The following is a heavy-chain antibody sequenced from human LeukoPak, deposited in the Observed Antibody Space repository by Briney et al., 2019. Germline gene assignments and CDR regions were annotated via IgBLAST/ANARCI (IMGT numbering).Heavy chain of an antibody. D-gene: IGHD4-23*01. CDR3: ARETPQDYGGNSYFDY. Sequence: ASVKVSCKASGYTFTGYYMHWVRQAPGQGLEWMGWINPNSGGTNYAQKFQGRVTMTRDTSISTAYMELSRLRSDDTAVYYCARETPQDYGGNSYFDYWGQGTLVTVSS. J-gene: IGHJ4*02. CDR1: GYTFTGYY. CDR2: INPNSGGT. V-gene: IGHV1-2*02.